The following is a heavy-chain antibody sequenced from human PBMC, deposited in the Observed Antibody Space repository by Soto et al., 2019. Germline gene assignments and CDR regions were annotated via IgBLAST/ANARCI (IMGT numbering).Heavy chain of an antibody. J-gene: IGHJ4*02. CDR3: ARDRSYYDSSGYHHPDS. D-gene: IGHD3-22*01. CDR1: GFTFSSYG. V-gene: IGHV3-33*01. Sequence: QVQLVESGGGVVQPGRSLRLSCAASGFTFSSYGMHWVRQAPGKGLEWVAVIWYDGSNKYYADSVKGRFTISRDNSKNTLYLQMNSLRAEDTAVYYCARDRSYYDSSGYHHPDSWGQGTLVTVSS. CDR2: IWYDGSNK.